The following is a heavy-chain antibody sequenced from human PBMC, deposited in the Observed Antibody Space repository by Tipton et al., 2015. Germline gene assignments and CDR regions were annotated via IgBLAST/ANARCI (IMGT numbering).Heavy chain of an antibody. CDR2: VSSGSTI. Sequence: GSLRLSCAASGSAFSSYSMTWVRQAPGKGLEWLSYVSSGSTIFYADSVKGRFTVSRDNGKNLLYLQMNSLSAEDTALYYCAKDIGSSGMHGMDVWGQGTTVTVSS. V-gene: IGHV3-48*01. J-gene: IGHJ6*02. CDR3: AKDIGSSGMHGMDV. CDR1: GSAFSSYS. D-gene: IGHD3-10*01.